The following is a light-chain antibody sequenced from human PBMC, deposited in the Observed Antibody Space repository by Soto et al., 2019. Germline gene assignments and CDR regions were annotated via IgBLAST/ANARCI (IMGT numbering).Light chain of an antibody. CDR1: QSVSSY. CDR3: PQPYT. Sequence: EIVLTQSPATLSLSLGERATLSCRASQSVSSYLAWYQQKPGQAPRLLIYDASNRATGIPARFSGSGSGTDFTLTISSLEPEAFAVYYCPQPYTFGQVTKLEIK. CDR2: DAS. V-gene: IGKV3-11*01. J-gene: IGKJ2*01.